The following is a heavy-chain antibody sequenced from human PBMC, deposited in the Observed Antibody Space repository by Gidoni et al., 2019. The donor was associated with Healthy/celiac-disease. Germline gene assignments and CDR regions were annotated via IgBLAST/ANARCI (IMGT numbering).Heavy chain of an antibody. Sequence: QLQLQESGPGLVKPSETLSLTCTVSGGSISSSSYYWGWIRQPPGKGLEWIGSINYSGSTYYNPSLKSRVTISVDTSKNQFSLKLSSVTAADTAVYYCARPLYCCGDCYPRPDDAFDIWGQGTMVTVSS. CDR1: GGSISSSSYY. CDR2: INYSGST. J-gene: IGHJ3*02. V-gene: IGHV4-39*01. D-gene: IGHD2-21*02. CDR3: ARPLYCCGDCYPRPDDAFDI.